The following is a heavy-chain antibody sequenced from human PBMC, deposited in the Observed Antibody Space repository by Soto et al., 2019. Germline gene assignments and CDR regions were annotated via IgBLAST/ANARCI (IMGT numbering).Heavy chain of an antibody. CDR3: ARDGSYYDFWSGYYWEVGYYYGMDV. CDR2: IKQDGSEK. J-gene: IGHJ6*02. D-gene: IGHD3-3*01. Sequence: QAGGSLRLSCAASGFTFSSYWMSWVRQAPGKGLEWVANIKQDGSEKYYVDSVKGRFTISRDNAKNSLYLQMNSLRAEDTAVYYCARDGSYYDFWSGYYWEVGYYYGMDVWGQGTTVTVSS. V-gene: IGHV3-7*01. CDR1: GFTFSSYW.